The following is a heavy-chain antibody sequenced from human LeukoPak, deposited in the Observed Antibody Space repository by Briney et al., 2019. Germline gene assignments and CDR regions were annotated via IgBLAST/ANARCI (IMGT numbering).Heavy chain of an antibody. V-gene: IGHV1-69*04. J-gene: IGHJ4*02. Sequence: SVKVSCKASGGTFSSYAISWVRQAPGQGLEWMGRIIPIFGIANYAQKFRGRVTITADKSTSTAYMELSSLRSEDTAVYYCATTTPDSSGYYYFDYWGQGTLVTVSS. CDR3: ATTTPDSSGYYYFDY. CDR2: IIPIFGIA. CDR1: GGTFSSYA. D-gene: IGHD3-22*01.